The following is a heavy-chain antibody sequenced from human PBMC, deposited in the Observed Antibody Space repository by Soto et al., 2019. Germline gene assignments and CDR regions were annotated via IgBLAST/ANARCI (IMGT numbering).Heavy chain of an antibody. CDR1: GFTFSSYS. D-gene: IGHD3-10*01. CDR3: ARDLDYYGSGKGYYMDV. V-gene: IGHV3-48*01. CDR2: ISSSSSTI. Sequence: GGSLRLSCAASGFTFSSYSMNWVRQAPGKGLEWVSYISSSSSTIYYADSVKGRFTISRDNAKNSLYLQMNSLRAEDTAVYYCARDLDYYGSGKGYYMDVWGKGTTVTVSS. J-gene: IGHJ6*03.